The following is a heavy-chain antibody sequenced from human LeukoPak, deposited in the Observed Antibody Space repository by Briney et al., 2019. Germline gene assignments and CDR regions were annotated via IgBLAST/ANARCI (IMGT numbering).Heavy chain of an antibody. CDR2: ISAYNGNT. Sequence: ASVKVSCKASGYTFTSYGISWVRQAPGQGLEWMGWISAYNGNTNYAQKLQGRVTMTTDTSTSTAYMELRSLRSDDTAVYYCARRFRVLGKWSYYYYYMDVWGKGTTVTVSS. CDR3: ARRFRVLGKWSYYYYYMDV. V-gene: IGHV1-18*01. J-gene: IGHJ6*03. D-gene: IGHD2-8*01. CDR1: GYTFTSYG.